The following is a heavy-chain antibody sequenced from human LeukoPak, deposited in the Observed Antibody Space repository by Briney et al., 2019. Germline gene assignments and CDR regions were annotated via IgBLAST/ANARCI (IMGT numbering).Heavy chain of an antibody. CDR2: IIPIFGTA. V-gene: IGHV1-69*06. CDR1: GGTFSSYA. CDR3: ATGPYYGSGSYHP. Sequence: SVKVSCKASGGTFSSYAISWVRQAPGQGLEWMGGIIPIFGTAIYAQKFQGRVTMTEDTSTDTAYMELSSLRSEDTAVYYCATGPYYGSGSYHPWGQGTLVTVSS. J-gene: IGHJ5*02. D-gene: IGHD3-10*01.